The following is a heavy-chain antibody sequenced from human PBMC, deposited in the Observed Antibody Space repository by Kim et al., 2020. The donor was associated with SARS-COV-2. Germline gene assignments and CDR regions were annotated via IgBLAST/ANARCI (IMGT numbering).Heavy chain of an antibody. CDR3: ARAVLIRGAWEDYFYGMDV. D-gene: IGHD3-10*01. CDR1: GASISSYY. CDR2: INYSGSN. Sequence: SETLSLTCTVSGASISSYYWSWIRQSPGKGLEWIAYINYSGSNNYNPSLKSRVTISVDTSTSQFALILTSVTAADTAVYYCARAVLIRGAWEDYFYGMDVWGQGTTVTVSS. V-gene: IGHV4-59*01. J-gene: IGHJ6*02.